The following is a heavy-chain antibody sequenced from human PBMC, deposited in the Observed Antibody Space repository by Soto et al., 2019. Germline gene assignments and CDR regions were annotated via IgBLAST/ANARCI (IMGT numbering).Heavy chain of an antibody. CDR1: GFTFSSYA. V-gene: IGHV3-23*01. CDR2: ISGSGGST. Sequence: GGSLRLSCAASGFTFSSYAMSWVRQAPGKGLEWVSAISGSGGSTYYADSVKGRLPISRDNSKNTLYLQMNSLRAEDTAVYYCAKDPMYYDFWSGYYFELEAFDIWGQGTMVTVSS. J-gene: IGHJ3*02. D-gene: IGHD3-3*01. CDR3: AKDPMYYDFWSGYYFELEAFDI.